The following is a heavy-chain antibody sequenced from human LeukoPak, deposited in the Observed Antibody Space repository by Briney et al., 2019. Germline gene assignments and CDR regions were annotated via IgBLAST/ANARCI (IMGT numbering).Heavy chain of an antibody. D-gene: IGHD1-20*01. CDR1: GFTFSSYW. Sequence: GGSLRLSCAASGFTFSSYWMSWVRQAPGKGLEWVANIKQDGSEKYYVDSVKGRFTISRDNAKNSLYLQMNSPRAEDTAVYHCARGNNWNLFDYWGQGTLVTVSS. CDR2: IKQDGSEK. CDR3: ARGNNWNLFDY. J-gene: IGHJ4*02. V-gene: IGHV3-7*03.